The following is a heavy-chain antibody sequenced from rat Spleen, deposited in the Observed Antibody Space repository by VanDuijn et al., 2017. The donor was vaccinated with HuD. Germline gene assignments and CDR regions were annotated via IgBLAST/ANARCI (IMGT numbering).Heavy chain of an antibody. CDR1: GLSLTSHS. V-gene: IGHV2-47*01. Sequence: QVQLKESGPGLVQPSQTLSLTCTVSGLSLTSHSVSWIRQPPGKGLEWMGVIWINGGTDYNSAIKSRLSITRDTSKSQVFLKIYSLQTEDTAIYFCTREGHTMDRATYWFAYWGQGTLVTVSS. CDR3: TREGHTMDRATYWFAY. D-gene: IGHD1-9*01. CDR2: IWINGGT. J-gene: IGHJ3*01.